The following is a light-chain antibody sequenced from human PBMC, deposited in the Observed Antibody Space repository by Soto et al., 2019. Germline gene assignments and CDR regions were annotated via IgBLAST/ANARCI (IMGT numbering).Light chain of an antibody. CDR3: KQYNIYPLT. CDR1: QDINSY. CDR2: AAS. Sequence: DVQMTQSPSSLSASVGDRVTITCRASQDINSYLAWYQQKPGNAPKSLIYAASSLQTGVASRFRGSESTTDITLTINNLQPEDSATYYCKQYNIYPLTFGGGTKVEIK. V-gene: IGKV1D-16*01. J-gene: IGKJ4*01.